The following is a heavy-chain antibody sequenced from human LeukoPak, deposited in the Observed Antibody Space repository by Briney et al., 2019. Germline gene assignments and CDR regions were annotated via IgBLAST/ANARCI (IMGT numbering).Heavy chain of an antibody. CDR1: GGSIGSYY. D-gene: IGHD3-10*01. V-gene: IGHV4-59*08. J-gene: IGHJ4*02. Sequence: SETLSLTCTVSGGSIGSYYCNWIRQPPGKGLEWIGYIYYSGSTNYNPSLKSRVTILVDTSKNQFSLKLSSVTAADTALYYCMGYYGSGSYYTSDYWGQGTLVTVSS. CDR3: MGYYGSGSYYTSDY. CDR2: IYYSGST.